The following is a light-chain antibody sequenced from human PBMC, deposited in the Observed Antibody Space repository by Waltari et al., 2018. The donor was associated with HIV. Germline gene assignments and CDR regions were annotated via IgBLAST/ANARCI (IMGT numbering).Light chain of an antibody. CDR1: SRDFGSFNF. CDR2: EGS. CDR3: WSYAGSSTSV. J-gene: IGLJ2*01. V-gene: IGLV2-23*01. Sequence: QSALPQPASVSGSPGQSITISCTGTSRDFGSFNFVPWYQQHPGKAPKLMIYEGSKRPSGVSNRFSGSKSGNTASLTISGLQAEDEADYYCWSYAGSSTSVFGGGTKLTVL.